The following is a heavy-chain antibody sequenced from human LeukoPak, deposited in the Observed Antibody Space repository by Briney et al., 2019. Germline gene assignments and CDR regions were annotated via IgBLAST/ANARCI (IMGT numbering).Heavy chain of an antibody. D-gene: IGHD2-8*01. V-gene: IGHV3-64*01. J-gene: IGHJ3*02. CDR2: ITGDGGYT. CDR3: ARVSTNDRRNAFDI. CDR1: GFTFSTYV. Sequence: PGGSLRLSCAASGFTFSTYVMQWVRQAPGKGLEYGSAITGDGGYTYYANSVKGRFTISRDNSKKTLYLQMGSLRADDMAVYYCARVSTNDRRNAFDIWGQGTMVTVSS.